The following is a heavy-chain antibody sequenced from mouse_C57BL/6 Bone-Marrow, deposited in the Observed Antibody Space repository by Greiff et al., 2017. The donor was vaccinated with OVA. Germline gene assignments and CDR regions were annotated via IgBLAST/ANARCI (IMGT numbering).Heavy chain of an antibody. V-gene: IGHV14-4*01. Sequence: EVQLQQSGAELVRPGASVKLSCTASGFNIKDDYMHWVKQRPEQGLEWIGWIDPENGDTEYASKFQGKATITEDTSSNTAYLHLSSLTSDVTAVYYCTTTYYGSRGAYWGQGTTLTVSS. CDR1: GFNIKDDY. J-gene: IGHJ2*01. CDR2: IDPENGDT. CDR3: TTTYYGSRGAY. D-gene: IGHD1-1*01.